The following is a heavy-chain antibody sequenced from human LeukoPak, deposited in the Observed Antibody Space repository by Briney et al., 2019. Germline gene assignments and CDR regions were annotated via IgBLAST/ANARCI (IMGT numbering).Heavy chain of an antibody. V-gene: IGHV1-18*04. CDR1: GYTFTGYG. D-gene: IGHD3-16*01. CDR3: ARDRELGS. Sequence: GASVKVSCKASGYTFTGYGIIWVRQAPGQGLEWMGWISPYNGNTNYAQKFQGRVTMTTDTSTTTTYMELRSLRSDDTAVYYCARDRELGSWGQGILVTVSS. J-gene: IGHJ5*02. CDR2: ISPYNGNT.